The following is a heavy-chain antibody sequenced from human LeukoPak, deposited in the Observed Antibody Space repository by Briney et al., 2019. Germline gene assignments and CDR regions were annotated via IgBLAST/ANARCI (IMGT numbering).Heavy chain of an antibody. V-gene: IGHV3-48*01. CDR1: GLTVSSNY. Sequence: GGSLRLSCAASGLTVSSNYMSWVRQAPGKGLEWVSYISSSSSTIYYADSVKGRFTISRDNAKNSLFLQMNSLRAEDTAVYYCVSSSSNRMDAFDIWGQGTMVTVSS. CDR2: ISSSSSTI. D-gene: IGHD6-6*01. CDR3: VSSSSNRMDAFDI. J-gene: IGHJ3*02.